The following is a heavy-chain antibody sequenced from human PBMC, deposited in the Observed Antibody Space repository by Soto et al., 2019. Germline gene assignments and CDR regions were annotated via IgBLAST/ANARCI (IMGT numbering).Heavy chain of an antibody. D-gene: IGHD4-17*01. Sequence: EVQLVESGGGLVQPGGSLKLSCAVSGFTFSGSAMHWVRQASGKGLEWVGRIRSKSNSYATAYAASVKGRFTSSRDDSKNTADLRMNSRKTEDTAVYYCTRGYGDYVRDYWGQGTLVTVSS. CDR2: IRSKSNSYAT. J-gene: IGHJ4*02. CDR1: GFTFSGSA. V-gene: IGHV3-73*01. CDR3: TRGYGDYVRDY.